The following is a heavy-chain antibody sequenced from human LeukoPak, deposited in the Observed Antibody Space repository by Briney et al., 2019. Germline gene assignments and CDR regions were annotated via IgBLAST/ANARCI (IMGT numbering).Heavy chain of an antibody. J-gene: IGHJ5*02. CDR1: GGTFSSYA. D-gene: IGHD3-10*01. CDR2: IIPIFGIA. V-gene: IGHV1-69*05. Sequence: GASVKVSCKASGGTFSSYAISWVRQAPGQGLEWMGGIIPIFGIANYAQKFQGRVTITTDESTSTAYMELSSLRSEDTAVYYCARGRPAGINWFDPWGQGTLVTVSS. CDR3: ARGRPAGINWFDP.